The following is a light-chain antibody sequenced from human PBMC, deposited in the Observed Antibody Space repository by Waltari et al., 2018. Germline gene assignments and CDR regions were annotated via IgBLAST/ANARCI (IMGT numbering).Light chain of an antibody. CDR2: RAS. V-gene: IGKV1-5*03. CDR1: QSVRTF. Sequence: DIKMTQSPSTLSASVGDRVTITCRASQSVRTFLACYQQKPGKAPNLLIYRASTLESVVPSRFAGSVSETEFTLTISGLQPDDFATYYCQQYNHYSWTFGQGTEVDIK. CDR3: QQYNHYSWT. J-gene: IGKJ1*01.